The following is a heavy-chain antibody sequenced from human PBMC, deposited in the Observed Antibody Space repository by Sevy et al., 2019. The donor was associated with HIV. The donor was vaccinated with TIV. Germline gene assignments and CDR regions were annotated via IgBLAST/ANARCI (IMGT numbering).Heavy chain of an antibody. CDR3: ARDGRGISAFDI. CDR2: ISGNGENT. J-gene: IGHJ3*02. Sequence: GGSLRLSCAASEFTFSSHAVSWVRQAPGKGLEWVSAISGNGENTHYADSVRGRFTISRDNFKNTLYLHMRTLRAEDTALDYCARDGRGISAFDIWGQGTMVTVSS. V-gene: IGHV3-23*01. D-gene: IGHD3-3*02. CDR1: EFTFSSHA.